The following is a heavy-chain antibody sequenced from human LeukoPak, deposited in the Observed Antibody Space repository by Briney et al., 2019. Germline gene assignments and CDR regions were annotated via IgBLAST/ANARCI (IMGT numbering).Heavy chain of an antibody. Sequence: SVKVSCKASGGTFSSYAISWVRQAPGQGLEWMGGIIPIFGTANYAQKFQGRVTITTDESTGTAYMELSSLRSEDTAVYYCARREGNYEPNYYYMDVWGKGTTVTVSS. CDR1: GGTFSSYA. V-gene: IGHV1-69*05. CDR2: IIPIFGTA. CDR3: ARREGNYEPNYYYMDV. J-gene: IGHJ6*03. D-gene: IGHD1-7*01.